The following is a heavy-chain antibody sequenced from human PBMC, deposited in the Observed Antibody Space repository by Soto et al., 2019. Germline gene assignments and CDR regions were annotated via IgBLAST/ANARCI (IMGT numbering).Heavy chain of an antibody. V-gene: IGHV3-30-3*01. CDR2: ISYDGSNK. J-gene: IGHJ5*02. Sequence: QVQLVESGGGVVQPGRSLRLSCAASGFTFSSYAMHWVRQAPGKGLEWVAVISYDGSNKYYADSVKGRFTISRDNSKNTLYLQMNSLRAEDTAVYYCARDREQWTINWFDPWGQGTLVTVSS. CDR3: ARDREQWTINWFDP. CDR1: GFTFSSYA. D-gene: IGHD6-19*01.